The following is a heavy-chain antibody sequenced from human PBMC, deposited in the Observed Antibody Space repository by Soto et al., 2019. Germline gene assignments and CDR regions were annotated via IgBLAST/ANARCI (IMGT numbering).Heavy chain of an antibody. Sequence: SETLSLTCTVSGGSISSYYWSWIRQPPGKGLEWIGYIYYSGSTNYNPSLKSRVTISVDTSKNQFSLKLSSVTAADTAVYYCARAPYGDFDYWGQGTLVTVSS. CDR3: ARAPYGDFDY. J-gene: IGHJ4*02. CDR2: IYYSGST. CDR1: GGSISSYY. D-gene: IGHD4-17*01. V-gene: IGHV4-59*01.